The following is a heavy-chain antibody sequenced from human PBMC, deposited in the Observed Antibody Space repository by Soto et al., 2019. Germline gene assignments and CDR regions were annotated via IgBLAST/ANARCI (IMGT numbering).Heavy chain of an antibody. Sequence: LSLTCAVYGGSFSGYYWSWIRQPPGKGLEWIGEINHSGSTNYNPSLKSRVTISVDTSKNQFSLKLSSVTAADTAVYYCARGRGSPLDYWGQGTLVTVSS. CDR1: GGSFSGYY. V-gene: IGHV4-34*01. CDR3: ARGRGSPLDY. CDR2: INHSGST. J-gene: IGHJ4*02.